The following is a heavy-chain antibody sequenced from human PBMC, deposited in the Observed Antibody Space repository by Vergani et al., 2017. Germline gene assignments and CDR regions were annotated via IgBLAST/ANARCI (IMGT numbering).Heavy chain of an antibody. Sequence: QLQLQESGPGLVKPSETLSLTCTVSGGSISSSSYYWGWIRQPPGKGLEWIGSIYYSGSTYYNPSLKSRVTISVDTSKNQFSLKLSSVTAADTAVYYCAGGSRFGELSAWFDPWGQGTLVTVSS. V-gene: IGHV4-39*01. D-gene: IGHD3-10*01. CDR2: IYYSGST. CDR1: GGSISSSSYY. J-gene: IGHJ5*02. CDR3: AGGSRFGELSAWFDP.